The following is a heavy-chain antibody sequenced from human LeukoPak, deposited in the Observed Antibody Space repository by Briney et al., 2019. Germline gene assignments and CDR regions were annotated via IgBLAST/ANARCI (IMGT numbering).Heavy chain of an antibody. D-gene: IGHD1-20*01. CDR1: GFAFSSYD. CDR2: IGSSGSAI. V-gene: IGHV3-48*03. CDR3: ARVGYYWNLFDY. Sequence: PGGSLRLSCAVSGFAFSSYDMNWVRQVPGKGLEWVSYIGSSGSAIYYADSAKGRFTISRDNARNSLYLQMNSLRVEDTAVYYCARVGYYWNLFDYWGQGTLVTVSS. J-gene: IGHJ4*02.